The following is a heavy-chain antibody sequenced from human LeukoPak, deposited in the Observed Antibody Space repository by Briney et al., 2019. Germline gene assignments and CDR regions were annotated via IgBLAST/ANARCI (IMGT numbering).Heavy chain of an antibody. CDR2: INPSGDST. CDR3: ARDLPDYYDSSGYYLGY. CDR1: GYTFTSYY. Sequence: ASVKVSCKASGYTFTSYYMHWVRQAPGQGLEWMGIINPSGDSTSYAQKFQGRVTMARDTSTSTVYMELSSLRSEDTAVYYCARDLPDYYDSSGYYLGYWGQGTLVTVSS. V-gene: IGHV1-46*01. J-gene: IGHJ4*02. D-gene: IGHD3-22*01.